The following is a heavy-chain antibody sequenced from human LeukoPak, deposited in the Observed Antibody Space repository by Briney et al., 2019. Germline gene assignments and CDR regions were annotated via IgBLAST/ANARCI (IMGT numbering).Heavy chain of an antibody. CDR2: INHSGST. CDR1: GGSFSGYY. D-gene: IGHD6-13*01. V-gene: IGHV4-34*01. J-gene: IGHJ5*02. Sequence: SETLSLNCAVYGGSFSGYYWSWIRQPPGKGLEWIGEINHSGSTNYNPSLKSRVTISVDRSKNQFSLKLSSVTAADTAVYYCARVGSSWTGSNWFDPWGQGTLVTVSS. CDR3: ARVGSSWTGSNWFDP.